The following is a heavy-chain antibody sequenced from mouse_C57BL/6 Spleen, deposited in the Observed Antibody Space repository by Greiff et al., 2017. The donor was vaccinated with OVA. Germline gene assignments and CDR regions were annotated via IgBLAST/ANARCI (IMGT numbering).Heavy chain of an antibody. J-gene: IGHJ4*01. D-gene: IGHD3-2*02. CDR3: ARGRQLRLLYYAMDY. V-gene: IGHV1-26*01. CDR2: INPNNGGT. CDR1: GYTFTDYY. Sequence: VQLQQSGPELVKPGASVKISCKASGYTFTDYYMNWVKQSHGKSLEWIGDINPNNGGTSYNQKFKGKATLTVDKSSSTAYMELRSLTSEDSAVYYCARGRQLRLLYYAMDYWGQGTSVTVSS.